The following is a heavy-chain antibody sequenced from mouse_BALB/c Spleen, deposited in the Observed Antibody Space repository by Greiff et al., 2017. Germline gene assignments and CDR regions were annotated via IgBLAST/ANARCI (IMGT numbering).Heavy chain of an antibody. Sequence: VQLQESGAELVKPGASVKLSCKTSGFTFTSYWMHWVKQRPGQGLEWIGEIDPSDSYTNYNQKFKGKATLTVDKSSSTAYMQLSSLTSEDSAVYYCARRRPPFDYWGQGTTLTVSS. J-gene: IGHJ2*01. V-gene: IGHV1-69*02. CDR2: IDPSDSYT. CDR1: GFTFTSYW. CDR3: ARRRPPFDY. D-gene: IGHD1-2*01.